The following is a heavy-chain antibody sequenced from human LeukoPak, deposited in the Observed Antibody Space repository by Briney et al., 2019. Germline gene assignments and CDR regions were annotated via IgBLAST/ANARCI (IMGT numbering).Heavy chain of an antibody. Sequence: GGSLRLSCAVSGFTVSRNYMSWVRQAPGKGLEWVSVIYAGGTTYYADSVKGRFAISRDDSKSTAYLQMSSLRVEDTAVYYCARFMGASGFDYWGQGTLVTVSS. J-gene: IGHJ4*02. CDR1: GFTVSRNY. D-gene: IGHD1-26*01. CDR3: ARFMGASGFDY. V-gene: IGHV3-66*01. CDR2: IYAGGTT.